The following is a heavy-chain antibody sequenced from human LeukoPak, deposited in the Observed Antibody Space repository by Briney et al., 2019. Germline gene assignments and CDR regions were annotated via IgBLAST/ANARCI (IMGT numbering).Heavy chain of an antibody. V-gene: IGHV1-8*03. CDR2: MNPNSGNT. CDR3: ARGFRTKFTILELRAKYYFDY. Sequence: ASVKVSCKASGYTFTSYDINWVRQATGQGLEWMGWMNPNSGNTGYAQKFQGRVTITRNTSISTAYMELSSLRSEDTAVYYCARGFRTKFTILELRAKYYFDYWGQGTLVTVSS. D-gene: IGHD1-7*01. CDR1: GYTFTSYD. J-gene: IGHJ4*02.